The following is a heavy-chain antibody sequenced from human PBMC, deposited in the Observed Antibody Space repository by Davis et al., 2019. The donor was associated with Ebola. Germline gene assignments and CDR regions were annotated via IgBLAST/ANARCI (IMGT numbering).Heavy chain of an antibody. D-gene: IGHD4-23*01. CDR2: TCHSGST. CDR1: ARSISSGGYS. CDR3: ARQNSKYYYYGMDV. J-gene: IGHJ6*02. V-gene: IGHV4-30-2*03. Sequence: SETLSLTCAVSARSISSGGYSWSWIRQPPGKGLEWIGYTCHSGSTYYNPSRKSRVTISVEPSKNQFSLKLSSVTAADTAVYYCARQNSKYYYYGMDVWGQGTTVTVSS.